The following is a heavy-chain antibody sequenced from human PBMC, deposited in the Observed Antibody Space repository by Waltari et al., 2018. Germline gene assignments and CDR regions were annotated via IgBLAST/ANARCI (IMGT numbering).Heavy chain of an antibody. CDR2: IYHSGST. Sequence: QVQLQESGPGLVKPSETLSLTCAVSGYSIRSGYYWGWIRQPPGKGLEWIGSIYHSGSTYYNPSLKSRVTISVDTSKNQFSLKLSSVTAADTAVYYCARGDSSGYYFDYWGQGTLVTVSS. CDR1: GYSIRSGYY. J-gene: IGHJ4*02. CDR3: ARGDSSGYYFDY. D-gene: IGHD3-22*01. V-gene: IGHV4-38-2*01.